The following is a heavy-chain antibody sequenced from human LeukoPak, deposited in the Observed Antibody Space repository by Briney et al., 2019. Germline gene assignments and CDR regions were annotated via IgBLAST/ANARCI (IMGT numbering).Heavy chain of an antibody. CDR1: GGTFSSYA. CDR3: AHGGIAAATYYFDY. Sequence: ASVKVSCKASGGTFSSYAISWVRQAPGQGLEWMGGIIPIFGTANCAQKFQGRVTITADKSTSTAYMELSSLRSEDTAVYYCAHGGIAAATYYFDYWGQGTLVTVSS. J-gene: IGHJ4*02. D-gene: IGHD6-13*01. CDR2: IIPIFGTA. V-gene: IGHV1-69*06.